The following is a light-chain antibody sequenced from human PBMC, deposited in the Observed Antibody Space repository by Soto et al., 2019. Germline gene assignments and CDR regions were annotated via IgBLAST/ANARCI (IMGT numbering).Light chain of an antibody. J-gene: IGLJ3*02. V-gene: IGLV4-69*01. CDR3: QTWGTGIWV. Sequence: QSVLTQSPSASASLGASVKLTCTLSSGHSNYAVAWHQQHPEKGPRYLMKLNSDGSHNKGDGIPDRFSGSTSGAERYLTISSLQSEDEADYYCQTWGTGIWVFGGGTKLTVL. CDR2: LNSDGSH. CDR1: SGHSNYA.